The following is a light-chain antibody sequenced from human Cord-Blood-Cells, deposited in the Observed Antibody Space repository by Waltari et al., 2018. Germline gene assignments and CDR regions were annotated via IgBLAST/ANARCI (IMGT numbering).Light chain of an antibody. CDR3: SSYTSSSTLV. J-gene: IGLJ2*01. CDR2: EVS. Sequence: QSALTKHASVSGSPGQSITISCTGTSSDVGGYNYVSWYQQHPGKAPKLMIYEVSNRPSGVSNRFSGSKSGNTASLTISGLQAEDEADYYCSSYTSSSTLVFGGGTKLTVL. V-gene: IGLV2-14*01. CDR1: SSDVGGYNY.